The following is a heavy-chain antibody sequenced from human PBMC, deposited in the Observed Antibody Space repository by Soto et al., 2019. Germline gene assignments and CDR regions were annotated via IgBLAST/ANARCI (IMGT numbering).Heavy chain of an antibody. CDR2: ISGSGGST. V-gene: IGHV3-23*01. CDR1: GFTFSSYA. CDR3: AKQNSGYDFVY. Sequence: SLRLSCAASGFTFSSYAMSWVRQAPGKGLEWVSAISGSGGSTYYADSVKGRFTISRDNSKNTLYLQMNSLRAEDTAVYYYAKQNSGYDFVYWGQGTLVTVSS. J-gene: IGHJ4*02. D-gene: IGHD5-12*01.